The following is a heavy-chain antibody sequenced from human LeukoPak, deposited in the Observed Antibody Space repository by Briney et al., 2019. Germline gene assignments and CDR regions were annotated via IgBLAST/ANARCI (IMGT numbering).Heavy chain of an antibody. CDR2: ISSSGSTI. CDR1: GFTFSAYS. V-gene: IGHV3-48*01. J-gene: IGHJ5*02. CDR3: ARGRQAGTLNWFDP. D-gene: IGHD3-10*01. Sequence: GGSLRLSCAASGFTFSAYSMNWVRQAPGKGLEWVSYISSSGSTIYYADSVKGRFTISRDNGQKSLSLQMNSLRAEDTAVYYCARGRQAGTLNWFDPWGQGTLVTVSS.